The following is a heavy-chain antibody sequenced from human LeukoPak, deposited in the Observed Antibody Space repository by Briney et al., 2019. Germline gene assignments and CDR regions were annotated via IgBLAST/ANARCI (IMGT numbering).Heavy chain of an antibody. D-gene: IGHD6-19*01. V-gene: IGHV3-7*01. J-gene: IGHJ4*02. Sequence: PGGSLRLSCAASGFIVSNYCIGWVRQAPGKGLEWVAYIKQDASETYYVDSVRGRFSISRDNAKNSLFLQMNSLRAEDTAVYYCATDPSGPSDSSGWYYFDNWGQGTLVTVSS. CDR2: IKQDASET. CDR3: ATDPSGPSDSSGWYYFDN. CDR1: GFIVSNYC.